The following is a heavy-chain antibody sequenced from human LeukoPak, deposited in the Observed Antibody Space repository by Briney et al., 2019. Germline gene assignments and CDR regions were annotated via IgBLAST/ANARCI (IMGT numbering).Heavy chain of an antibody. J-gene: IGHJ4*02. CDR2: IISNGECT. D-gene: IGHD6-13*01. CDR3: VKSASTWYLFDY. V-gene: IGHV3-64*03. Sequence: VGSLRLSCSASGFTFSGYAMHWVRQAPGKGLEYVSAIISNGECTYYSDSVKDRFTISRDNSKNTLYLQMSSLRPEDTAVYYCVKSASTWYLFDYWGQGTLVTDTS. CDR1: GFTFSGYA.